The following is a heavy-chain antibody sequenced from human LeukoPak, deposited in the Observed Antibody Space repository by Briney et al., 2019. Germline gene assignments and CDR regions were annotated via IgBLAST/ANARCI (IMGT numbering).Heavy chain of an antibody. Sequence: PGGSLRLSCAASGFTFNNYGMTWVRQAPGKGLEWVSSISGSGGSTYYADSVKGRFTISRDNAKNSLYLQMNSLRAEDTALYFCARVRVVWDLDDAFDIWGQGTMVIVS. J-gene: IGHJ3*02. CDR2: ISGSGGST. CDR1: GFTFNNYG. V-gene: IGHV3-23*01. CDR3: ARVRVVWDLDDAFDI. D-gene: IGHD1-26*01.